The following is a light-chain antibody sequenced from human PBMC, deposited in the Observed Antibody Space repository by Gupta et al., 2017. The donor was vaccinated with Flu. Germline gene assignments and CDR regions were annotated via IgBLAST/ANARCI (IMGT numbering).Light chain of an antibody. J-gene: IGKJ5*01. Sequence: TLSLSPGERATLSCRASQSISDSYSAWYQQKPGQAPRLLIYGASYRATGIPERFSGSGSGTDFTLTISRLEPEDFVVYYCQQCGSSSGITFGQGTRVEIK. CDR1: QSISDSY. CDR2: GAS. V-gene: IGKV3-20*01. CDR3: QQCGSSSGIT.